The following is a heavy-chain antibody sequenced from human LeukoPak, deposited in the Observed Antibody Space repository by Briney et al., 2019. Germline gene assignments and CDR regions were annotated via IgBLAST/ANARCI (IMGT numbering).Heavy chain of an antibody. CDR1: GFTFSDYY. V-gene: IGHV3-11*04. J-gene: IGHJ5*02. CDR3: AGATLGVWGSYYWFDP. CDR2: VSSSGSTI. D-gene: IGHD3-16*01. Sequence: GGSLRLSCAASGFTFSDYYMSWIRQAPGKGLEWVSYVSSSGSTIYYADSVKGRFTISRDNAKNSLYLQMNSLRAEDTAVYYCAGATLGVWGSYYWFDPWGQGTLVTVSS.